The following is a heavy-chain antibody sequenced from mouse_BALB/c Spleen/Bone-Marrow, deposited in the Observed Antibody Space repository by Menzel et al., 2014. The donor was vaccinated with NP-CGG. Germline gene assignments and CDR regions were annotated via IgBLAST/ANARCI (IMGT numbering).Heavy chain of an antibody. CDR3: ARSGVCGYYF. D-gene: IGHD2-3*01. Sequence: EVQGVESGGGLVKPGGSLKLSCAASGFTFSSYAMSWVRQTPEKRLERVATISSGGSYTYYPDSVKGRFTISRDNAKNTLYLQMSSLRSEDTAMYYCARSGVCGYYFGGQGTTLTVSS. J-gene: IGHJ2*01. CDR1: GFTFSSYA. V-gene: IGHV5-9-3*01. CDR2: ISSGGSYT.